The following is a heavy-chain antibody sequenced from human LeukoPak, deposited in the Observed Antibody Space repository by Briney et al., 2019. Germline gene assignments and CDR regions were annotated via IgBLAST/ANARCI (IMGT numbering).Heavy chain of an antibody. D-gene: IGHD6-13*01. CDR2: TYYRHRRYN. J-gene: IGHJ6*03. CDR1: GDSVPRNTAT. Sequence: SLTLSLPCAISGDSVPRNTATWNWITQSPSRGLEWLGRTYYRHRRYNDYALSVKSRITINPDTSKNQFSLQLNSLTPEDTAVYYCTRHRLYMAAARNYYYMDVWGKGTAVTVSS. CDR3: TRHRLYMAAARNYYYMDV. V-gene: IGHV6-1*01.